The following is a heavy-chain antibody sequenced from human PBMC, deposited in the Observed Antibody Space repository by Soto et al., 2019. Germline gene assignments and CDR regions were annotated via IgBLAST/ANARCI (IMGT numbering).Heavy chain of an antibody. CDR1: GYTFTNFD. V-gene: IGHV1-8*01. J-gene: IGHJ4*02. Sequence: ASVKVSCKASGYTFTNFDINWVRQATGQGLEWLGWMNPNSGNTGYAQKFQGRVTMTRNTSITTAYMELSSLSSDDTAVYYCARGGLFGSGSYHIDYWGQGTLVTVSS. D-gene: IGHD3-10*01. CDR3: ARGGLFGSGSYHIDY. CDR2: MNPNSGNT.